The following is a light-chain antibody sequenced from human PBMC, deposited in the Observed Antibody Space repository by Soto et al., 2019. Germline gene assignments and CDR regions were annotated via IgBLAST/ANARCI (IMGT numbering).Light chain of an antibody. CDR2: GAS. CDR3: QQYGSSPTWT. J-gene: IGKJ1*01. V-gene: IGKV3-20*01. CDR1: QSVSSSY. Sequence: EIVLTQSPGTLSLSPGARATLSCRARQSVSSSYLAWYQQKPGQAPRLLIYGASSRATGIPDRFSGSGSGTDFTLTIRRLEPEDLAVYYCQQYGSSPTWTFGQGNKVDI.